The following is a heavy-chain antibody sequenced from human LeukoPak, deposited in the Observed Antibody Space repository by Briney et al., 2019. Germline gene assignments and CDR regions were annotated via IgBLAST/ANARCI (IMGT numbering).Heavy chain of an antibody. CDR3: ARELWFVNAPGSWFDP. CDR2: IFHSGSS. Sequence: SETLSLTCAVSGDSISSGDYSWSWIRQPSGKGLEWIGYIFHSGSSYYNPSLKSRVTISVDKSRNQFSLRLTSVTAADTAVYYCARELWFVNAPGSWFDPWGQGTLVTVSS. CDR1: GDSISSGDYS. V-gene: IGHV4-30-2*01. D-gene: IGHD3-10*01. J-gene: IGHJ5*02.